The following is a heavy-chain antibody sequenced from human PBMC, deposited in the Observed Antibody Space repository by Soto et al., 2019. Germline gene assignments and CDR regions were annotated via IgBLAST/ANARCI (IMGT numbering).Heavy chain of an antibody. CDR3: ARMGGSLKNYFDY. Sequence: SGPTLVNPTQTLTLTCTFSGFSLSTSKMRVSWIRQPPGRALEWLARIDWDDDKFYSTSLKTRLTISKDTFKNQVVLTMTNMDSVDTATYYCARMGGSLKNYFDYWGKGTLVTVSS. V-gene: IGHV2-70*04. CDR1: GFSLSTSKMR. CDR2: IDWDDDK. J-gene: IGHJ4*02. D-gene: IGHD1-26*01.